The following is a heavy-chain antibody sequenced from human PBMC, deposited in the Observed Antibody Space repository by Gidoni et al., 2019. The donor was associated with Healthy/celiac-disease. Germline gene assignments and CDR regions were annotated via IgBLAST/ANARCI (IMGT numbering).Heavy chain of an antibody. V-gene: IGHV1-2*02. J-gene: IGHJ4*02. CDR2: INPNSGGT. CDR1: GYTFTGYY. Sequence: QVQLVQSGAEVKKPGASVKVSCKASGYTFTGYYMHWVRQPGQGLEWMGWINPNSGGTNYAQKFQGRVTMTRDTSISTAYMELSRLRSDDTAVYYCARGTKIVEMASITFLWYWGQGTLVTVSS. CDR3: ARGTKIVEMASITFLWY. D-gene: IGHD5-12*01.